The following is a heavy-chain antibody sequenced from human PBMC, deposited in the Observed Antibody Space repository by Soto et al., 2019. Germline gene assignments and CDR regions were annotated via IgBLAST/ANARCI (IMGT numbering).Heavy chain of an antibody. CDR2: INPSGGST. CDR3: ARNPKAYCGGDCYPTAEYFQH. Sequence: QVQLVQSGAEVKKPGASVKVSCKASGYTFTSYYMHWVRQAPGQGLEWMGIINPSGGSTSYAQKFQGRVTMPRDTSTSTVYMELSSLRSEDTAVYYCARNPKAYCGGDCYPTAEYFQHWGQGTLVTVSS. V-gene: IGHV1-46*03. D-gene: IGHD2-21*01. CDR1: GYTFTSYY. J-gene: IGHJ1*01.